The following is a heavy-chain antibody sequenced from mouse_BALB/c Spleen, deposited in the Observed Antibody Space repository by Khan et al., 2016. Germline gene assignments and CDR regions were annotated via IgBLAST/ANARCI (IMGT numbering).Heavy chain of an antibody. CDR2: IDPYYGET. V-gene: IGHV1-37*01. Sequence: VQLQQSGPVLVKPGASVKISCTASGYSFPEDFMNWVRQSHGQSLEWMGRIDPYYGETFNNQKLKVKATLPVDKSSSPAHMDLLSLTSEDSAGYCCVPDGHYAYWGPGTLVTVS. CDR1: GYSFPEDF. D-gene: IGHD2-3*01. CDR3: VPDGHYAY. J-gene: IGHJ3*01.